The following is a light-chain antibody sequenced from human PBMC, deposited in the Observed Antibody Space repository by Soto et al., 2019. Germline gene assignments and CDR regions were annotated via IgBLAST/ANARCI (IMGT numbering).Light chain of an antibody. CDR3: QKYNSAALT. V-gene: IGKV1-27*01. CDR2: AAS. Sequence: IQLTQSPSSLSASLGDRVTITCRASQGISNHLAWYQQKPGKVPKLLIYAASTLQSGVPSRFSGTGSGTDFTLTISSLQPEDVATYYCQKYNSAALTFGGGTKVDIK. CDR1: QGISNH. J-gene: IGKJ4*01.